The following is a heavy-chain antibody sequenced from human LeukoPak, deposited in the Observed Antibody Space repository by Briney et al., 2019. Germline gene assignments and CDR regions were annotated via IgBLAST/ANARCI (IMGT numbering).Heavy chain of an antibody. CDR1: GFTVSSNY. V-gene: IGHV3-66*01. J-gene: IGHJ4*02. Sequence: GGSLRLSCAASGFTVSSNYMNWVRQAPGKGLEWVSVMYSGGSTFYGDSVKGRFTISRDNSMNTLYLQLNSLRVDDTAVYYCAREWGVQYYDFWSGYSAGGFDYWGQGTLVTVSS. D-gene: IGHD3-3*01. CDR3: AREWGVQYYDFWSGYSAGGFDY. CDR2: MYSGGST.